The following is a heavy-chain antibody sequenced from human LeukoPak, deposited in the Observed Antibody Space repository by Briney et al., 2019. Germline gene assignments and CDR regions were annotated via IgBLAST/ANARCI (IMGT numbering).Heavy chain of an antibody. CDR3: ARDSLHVDTAMVSDY. Sequence: ASVKVSCKASGGTFSSYTISWVRQAPGQGLEWMGRIIPILGIANYAQKFQGRVAITADESTSTAYMELSSLRSEDTAVYYCARDSLHVDTAMVSDYWGQGTLVTVSS. CDR1: GGTFSSYT. CDR2: IIPILGIA. V-gene: IGHV1-69*04. J-gene: IGHJ4*02. D-gene: IGHD5-18*01.